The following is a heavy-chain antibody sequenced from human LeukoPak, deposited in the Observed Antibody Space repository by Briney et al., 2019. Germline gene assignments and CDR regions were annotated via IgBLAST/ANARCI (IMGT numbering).Heavy chain of an antibody. CDR2: LSDSGTT. V-gene: IGHV4-4*02. J-gene: IGHJ4*02. CDR3: ARGYSSSWNYFDY. CDR1: GASMSGRNW. Sequence: SETLSLTCAVSGASMSGRNWWSWVRQPPGKALEWIGELSDSGTTHYNPSLTSRVTISADKSKNQFSLMLTSVTAADTAVYYCARGYSSSWNYFDYWGQGTLVTVSS. D-gene: IGHD6-13*01.